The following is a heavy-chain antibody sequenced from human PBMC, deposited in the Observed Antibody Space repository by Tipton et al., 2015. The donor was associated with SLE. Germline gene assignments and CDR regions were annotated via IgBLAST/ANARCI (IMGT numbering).Heavy chain of an antibody. CDR2: ISSSSSYI. J-gene: IGHJ6*02. CDR1: GFTFSSYS. V-gene: IGHV3-21*03. Sequence: SLRLSCAASGFTFSSYSMNWVRQAPGKGLEWVSSISSSSSYIYYADSVKGRFTISRDNAKNSLYLQMNSLRAEDTAEYYCARDMYYYDSSGYYSYYYYYGMDVWGQGTTVTVSS. CDR3: ARDMYYYDSSGYYSYYYYYGMDV. D-gene: IGHD3-22*01.